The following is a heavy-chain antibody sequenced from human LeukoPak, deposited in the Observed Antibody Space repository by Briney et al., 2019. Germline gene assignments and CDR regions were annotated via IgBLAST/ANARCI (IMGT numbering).Heavy chain of an antibody. D-gene: IGHD5-18*01. CDR3: ARHAALDTKRGWNNHNWFDP. Sequence: SETLSLTCTVSGGSISSSGFYWGWIRQPPGKWLEWIGTTYYDGSTYYNPSLKSRVTISVDTSKNQFSLKLSSVTAADTAVYYCARHAALDTKRGWNNHNWFDPWGQGTLVTVSS. CDR2: TYYDGST. J-gene: IGHJ5*02. V-gene: IGHV4-39*01. CDR1: GGSISSSGFY.